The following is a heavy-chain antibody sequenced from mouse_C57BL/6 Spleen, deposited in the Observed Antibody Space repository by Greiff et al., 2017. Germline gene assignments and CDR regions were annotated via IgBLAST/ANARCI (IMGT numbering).Heavy chain of an antibody. D-gene: IGHD1-1*01. Sequence: VKLQQSGAELVKPGASVKLSCKASGYTFTSYWMHWVKQRPGRGLEWIGRIDPNSGGPKYNEKFKSKATLPVDKPHSTAYMQLGRQTSEDSAVYYGAKSYYNGSSYRYFDVWGTGTTVTVSS. V-gene: IGHV1-72*01. CDR1: GYTFTSYW. CDR2: IDPNSGGP. J-gene: IGHJ1*03. CDR3: AKSYYNGSSYRYFDV.